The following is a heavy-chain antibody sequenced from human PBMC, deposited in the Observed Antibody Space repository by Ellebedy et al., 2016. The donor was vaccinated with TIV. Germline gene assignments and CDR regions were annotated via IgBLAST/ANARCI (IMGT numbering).Heavy chain of an antibody. J-gene: IGHJ4*02. CDR1: GFTFSGYW. CDR3: ARGQGWIDY. V-gene: IGHV3-7*04. CDR2: IHEDGSEK. Sequence: GGSLRLXXPASGFTFSGYWMSWFRQAPGKGLEWVANIHEDGSEKYYVDSVKGRFIISRDNTKKSLSLQMNSLRAEDTAVYYCARGQGWIDYWGQGTLVTVSS. D-gene: IGHD6-19*01.